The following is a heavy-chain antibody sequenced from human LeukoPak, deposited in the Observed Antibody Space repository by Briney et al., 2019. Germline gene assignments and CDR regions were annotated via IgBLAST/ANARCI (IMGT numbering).Heavy chain of an antibody. V-gene: IGHV3-21*01. Sequence: GGSLRLSCAASGFTFSSYTMSWVRQAPGKGLEWVSSISGSSRYIYYADSVKGRFTLSRDNARNSLYLQMSSLRAEDTAVYYCARHYYGDYYFDYWGQGTLVNLSS. CDR1: GFTFSSYT. CDR2: ISGSSRYI. CDR3: ARHYYGDYYFDY. J-gene: IGHJ4*02. D-gene: IGHD4-17*01.